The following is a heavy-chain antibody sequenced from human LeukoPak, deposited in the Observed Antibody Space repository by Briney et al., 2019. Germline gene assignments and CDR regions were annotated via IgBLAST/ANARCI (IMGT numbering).Heavy chain of an antibody. V-gene: IGHV4-39*07. CDR3: ASGNSSEYYYYYDGMDV. D-gene: IGHD6-19*01. Sequence: NTSETLSLTCTVSGDSSSNRIYYWGWIRQPPGRGLDWTGSIYYSGSTYYNPSLKSRATISIDMSKNQFSLKLSSVTAADTAVYYCASGNSSEYYYYYDGMDVWGQGTTVTVSS. CDR1: GDSSSNRIYY. CDR2: IYYSGST. J-gene: IGHJ6*02.